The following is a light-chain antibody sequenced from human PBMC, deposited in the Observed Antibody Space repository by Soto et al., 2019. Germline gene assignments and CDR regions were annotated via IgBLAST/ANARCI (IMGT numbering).Light chain of an antibody. CDR3: ASYTSTSVV. J-gene: IGLJ2*01. CDR1: SSDIGGYKY. V-gene: IGLV2-14*01. Sequence: QSVLTQPASVSGSPGQSITISCTGTSSDIGGYKYVSWYQQHPGKAPKLMIYEISHRPSGISNRFSGSKSDNTASLTISGLQAEDEAAYYCASYTSTSVVFGGGTKVTVL. CDR2: EIS.